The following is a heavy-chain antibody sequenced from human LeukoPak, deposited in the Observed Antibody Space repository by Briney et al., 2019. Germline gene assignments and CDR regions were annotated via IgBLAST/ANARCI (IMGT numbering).Heavy chain of an antibody. V-gene: IGHV4-4*07. J-gene: IGHJ3*02. Sequence: SETLSLACTVSGGSISSYYWSWIRQPAGKGLEWIGRIYTSGSTNYNPSPKSRVTMSVGTSKNQFSLKLSSVTAADTAVYYCARYYGSGSHDAFDIWGQGTMVTVSS. CDR2: IYTSGST. CDR3: ARYYGSGSHDAFDI. CDR1: GGSISSYY. D-gene: IGHD3-10*01.